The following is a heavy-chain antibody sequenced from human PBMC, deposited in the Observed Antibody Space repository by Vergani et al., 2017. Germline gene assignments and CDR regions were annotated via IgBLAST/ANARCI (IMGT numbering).Heavy chain of an antibody. J-gene: IGHJ4*02. V-gene: IGHV3-23*01. CDR2: LTGGGGSN. Sequence: EVQLLESGGSLKQPGGSVRLSCAVSGFPFSTYAMHWVPQAPGKGLEWVSALTGGGGSNYYADSFKDRFVISRDNSRDTLYLQMNSLRPEDTATYYCVKDAGSYEKIFDSWGQGTLVTVSS. CDR3: VKDAGSYEKIFDS. CDR1: GFPFSTYA. D-gene: IGHD1-26*01.